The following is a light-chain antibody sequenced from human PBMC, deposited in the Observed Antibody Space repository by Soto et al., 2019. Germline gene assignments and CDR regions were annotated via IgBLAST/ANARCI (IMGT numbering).Light chain of an antibody. CDR2: GAS. J-gene: IGKJ1*01. CDR3: QQYGRATRWT. V-gene: IGKV3-20*01. CDR1: QSVSSNY. Sequence: ESVLTQSPGTLSLSPGERATLSCRASQSVSSNYLAWYQQKPGQAPRLLIYGASTRATGIPDRFSGSGSGTDFTLTISRLEPEEAAVYYCQQYGRATRWTVGQGTKLDSK.